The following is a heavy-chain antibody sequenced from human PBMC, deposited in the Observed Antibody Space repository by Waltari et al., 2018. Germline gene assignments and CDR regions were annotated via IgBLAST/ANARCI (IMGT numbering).Heavy chain of an antibody. Sequence: QVQLVESGGGVVQPGESLRLSCAASGYPFSSYGIHWVRQAPGKGLEWVAFTRFDGTDKYYTDSVKGRFTIFRDNSKNTLYLQMNSLRVEDTAMYFCAKEGNCGGECYSDYWGQGALVTVSS. D-gene: IGHD2-21*01. CDR2: TRFDGTDK. J-gene: IGHJ4*02. CDR1: GYPFSSYG. V-gene: IGHV3-30*02. CDR3: AKEGNCGGECYSDY.